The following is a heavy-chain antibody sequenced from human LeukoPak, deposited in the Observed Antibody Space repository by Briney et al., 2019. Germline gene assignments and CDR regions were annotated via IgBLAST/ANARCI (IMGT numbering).Heavy chain of an antibody. D-gene: IGHD1-26*01. Sequence: GRSLRLSCAASGFTFSSYGMHWVRQAPGKGLEWVAVISYEGSNKYYADSVKGRFTISRDNSKNTLYLQMNSLRAEDTAVYYCAKEVGQAYFDYWGQGTLVTVSS. CDR2: ISYEGSNK. J-gene: IGHJ4*02. CDR1: GFTFSSYG. CDR3: AKEVGQAYFDY. V-gene: IGHV3-30*18.